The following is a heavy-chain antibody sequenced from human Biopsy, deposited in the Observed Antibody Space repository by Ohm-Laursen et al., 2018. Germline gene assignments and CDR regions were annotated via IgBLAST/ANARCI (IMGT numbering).Heavy chain of an antibody. D-gene: IGHD5-12*01. Sequence: GTLSLTCTVSGDTISTYYWNWIRQTPGKGLEWIGYIHYTGHIRINPSLNSRATISVDTSKYQFSLKLSSLTAADTAIYYCARNRVDVVKVTTIGWNFDLWGRGTLVTVS. CDR1: GDTISTYY. J-gene: IGHJ2*01. CDR3: ARNRVDVVKVTTIGWNFDL. V-gene: IGHV4-59*08. CDR2: IHYTGHI.